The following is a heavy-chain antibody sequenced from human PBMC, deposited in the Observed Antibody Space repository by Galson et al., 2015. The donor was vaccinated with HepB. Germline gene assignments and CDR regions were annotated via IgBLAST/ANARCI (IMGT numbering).Heavy chain of an antibody. Sequence: SLRLSCAVSGFTFSSYAMSWVRQAPGKGLEWVSAISGSGGSTYYADSVKGRFTISRDNSKNTLYLQMNSLRAEDTAVYYCAEDYQREITMVRGVITIDPWGQGTLVTVSS. J-gene: IGHJ5*02. V-gene: IGHV3-23*01. D-gene: IGHD3-10*01. CDR3: AEDYQREITMVRGVITIDP. CDR1: GFTFSSYA. CDR2: ISGSGGST.